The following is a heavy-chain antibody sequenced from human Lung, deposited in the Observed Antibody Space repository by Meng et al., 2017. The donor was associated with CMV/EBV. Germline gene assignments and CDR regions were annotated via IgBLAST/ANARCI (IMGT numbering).Heavy chain of an antibody. CDR1: GGSISSGYYY. CDR2: IYYSGST. J-gene: IGHJ4*02. D-gene: IGHD4-11*01. CDR3: ARDRTTGRYFDY. V-gene: IGHV4-30-4*01. Sequence: VQREEPGPGLVKPSQTLSLTCTVSGGSISSGYYYWSWIRQPPGKGLEWIGYIYYSGSTYYNPSLKSRVTISVDTSKNQFSLKLSSVTAADTAVYYCARDRTTGRYFDYWGQGTLVTVSS.